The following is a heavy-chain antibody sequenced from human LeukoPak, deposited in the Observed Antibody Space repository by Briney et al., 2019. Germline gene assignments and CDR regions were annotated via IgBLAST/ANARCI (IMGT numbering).Heavy chain of an antibody. Sequence: GGSLRLSCAASGFTFSSYGMHWVRQAPGKGLEWVANIKQDGSEKYYVDSVKGRFTISRDNAKNSLYLQMNSLRAEDTAVYYCAKDDAWIRFASWGQGILVTVSS. J-gene: IGHJ5*01. V-gene: IGHV3-7*01. CDR3: AKDDAWIRFAS. D-gene: IGHD5-12*01. CDR2: IKQDGSEK. CDR1: GFTFSSYG.